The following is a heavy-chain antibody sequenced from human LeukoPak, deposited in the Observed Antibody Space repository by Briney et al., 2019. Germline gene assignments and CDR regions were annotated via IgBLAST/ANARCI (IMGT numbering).Heavy chain of an antibody. V-gene: IGHV5-51*01. CDR3: ARQGTAVAGTFDY. D-gene: IGHD6-19*01. CDR1: EYSFTSYW. J-gene: IGHJ4*02. CDR2: IYPGDSDT. Sequence: GESLKISCKGSEYSFTSYWIGWVRQMPGKGLEWMGIIYPGDSDTRYSPSFRGQVTISADKSISTAYLQWSSLKASDTAMYYCARQGTAVAGTFDYWGQGTLVTVSS.